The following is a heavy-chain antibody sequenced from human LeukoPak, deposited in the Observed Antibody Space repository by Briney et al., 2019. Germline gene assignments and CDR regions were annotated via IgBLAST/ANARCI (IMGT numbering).Heavy chain of an antibody. Sequence: PGGSLRLSCAASGFTFSSYGMHWVRQAPGKGLEWVAVIWYDGSNKYYADSVKGRFTISRDNSKNTLYPQMNSLRAEDTAVYYCARDSGYGSGSGIDYWGQGTLVTVSS. CDR2: IWYDGSNK. D-gene: IGHD3-10*01. J-gene: IGHJ4*02. CDR1: GFTFSSYG. V-gene: IGHV3-33*01. CDR3: ARDSGYGSGSGIDY.